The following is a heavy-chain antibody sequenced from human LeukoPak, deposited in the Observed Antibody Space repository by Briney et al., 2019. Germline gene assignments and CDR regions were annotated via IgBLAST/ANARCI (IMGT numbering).Heavy chain of an antibody. V-gene: IGHV3-7*05. D-gene: IGHD5-24*01. CDR1: GFTFSSYW. J-gene: IGHJ1*01. Sequence: GGSLRLSCAASGFTFSSYWMNWVRQAPGKGLEWVANIKQDGSEKYYVDSVKGRFTIYRDNAQMSLYLQMNSLRAEDTAVYYCARVRDGSDQYFQHWGQGTLVTVSS. CDR3: ARVRDGSDQYFQH. CDR2: IKQDGSEK.